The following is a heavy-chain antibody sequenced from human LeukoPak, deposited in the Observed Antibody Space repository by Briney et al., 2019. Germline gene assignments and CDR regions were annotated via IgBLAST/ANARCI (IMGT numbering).Heavy chain of an antibody. CDR3: ARGAPGSYCSGGSCPYFDY. CDR1: GYTFTSYD. D-gene: IGHD2-15*01. J-gene: IGHJ4*02. V-gene: IGHV1-8*01. Sequence: ASVKVSCKASGYTFTSYDVNWVRQATGQGLGWMGWVNPNSGHTGYAQKFQGRATLTTNTSVSTAYMELSSLRSEDTAIYYCARGAPGSYCSGGSCPYFDYWGQGTLVSVSS. CDR2: VNPNSGHT.